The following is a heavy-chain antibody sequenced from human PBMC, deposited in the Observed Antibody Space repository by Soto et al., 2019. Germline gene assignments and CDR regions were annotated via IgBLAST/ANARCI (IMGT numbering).Heavy chain of an antibody. D-gene: IGHD3-10*01. V-gene: IGHV4-39*01. Sequence: KPSETLSLTCTVSGGSISSSSYYWGWIRQPPGKGLEWIGSIYYSGNTYYNLSLKSRVTISVDTAKNQFSLKLSSVTAADTAVYYCARQYYFGSGSYYNRPCDLWGQGTLVTVS. CDR2: IYYSGNT. CDR3: ARQYYFGSGSYYNRPCDL. CDR1: GGSISSSSYY. J-gene: IGHJ5*02.